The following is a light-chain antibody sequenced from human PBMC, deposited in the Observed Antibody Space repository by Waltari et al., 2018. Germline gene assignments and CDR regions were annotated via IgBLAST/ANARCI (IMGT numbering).Light chain of an antibody. V-gene: IGLV6-57*02. CDR3: QSYDASNWV. CDR2: EDH. CDR1: SGSIASTY. Sequence: FMLTQPHSVSESPGKTVTISCPGSSGSIASTYVQWYQQRPGSAPTTVIYEDHQRPSGVPDRFSGSIDSSSNSASLTISGLKTEDEADYYCQSYDASNWVFGGGTKLTVL. J-gene: IGLJ3*02.